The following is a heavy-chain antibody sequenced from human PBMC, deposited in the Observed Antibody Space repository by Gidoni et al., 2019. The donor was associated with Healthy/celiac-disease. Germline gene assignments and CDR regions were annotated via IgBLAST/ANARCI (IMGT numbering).Heavy chain of an antibody. J-gene: IGHJ4*02. V-gene: IGHV3-49*04. CDR1: GFTVGEEA. CDR3: TRDPRADSYGSALFDY. D-gene: IGHD3-10*01. Sequence: EVQLVEAGGGGVQPGRALRLSGKASGFTVGEEAMRWVRQAPGKGLEWVGFIRSNAYGGTTEYAASVKGSFTISRDDSTSIAYLQMNSLTTEDPAVYYCTRDPRADSYGSALFDYWGQGTLVPVSS. CDR2: IRSNAYGGTT.